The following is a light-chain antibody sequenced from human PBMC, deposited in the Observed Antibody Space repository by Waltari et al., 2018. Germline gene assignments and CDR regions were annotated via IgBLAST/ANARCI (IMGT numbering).Light chain of an antibody. V-gene: IGLV1-40*01. CDR1: SSNIGASYD. J-gene: IGLJ1*01. CDR3: QSCDSSLSGSFV. Sequence: QSVLTQPPSVSGAPGQRVTISCTGRSSNIGASYDVHWYQQFPGTAPKLLIYGNNNRPSGVPDRFSGSKSGTSASLAITGLQAEDEADYYCQSCDSSLSGSFVFGTGTKVTVL. CDR2: GNN.